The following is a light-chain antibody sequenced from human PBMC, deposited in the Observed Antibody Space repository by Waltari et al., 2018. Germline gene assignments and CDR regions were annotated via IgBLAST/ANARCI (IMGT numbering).Light chain of an antibody. CDR2: EVS. CDR3: SSYTTSSAPGV. Sequence: QSALTQPASVSGSPGQSITISCSGTDSDVGAYDFVSWYQQHPGKAPHLIIYEVSNRPSGISNRCPASKSGNTASLTISGLQAEDEADYYCSSYTTSSAPGVFGTGTRVTVL. J-gene: IGLJ1*01. V-gene: IGLV2-14*01. CDR1: DSDVGAYDF.